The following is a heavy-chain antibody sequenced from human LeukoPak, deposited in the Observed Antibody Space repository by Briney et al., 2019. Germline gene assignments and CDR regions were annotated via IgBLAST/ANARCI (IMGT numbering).Heavy chain of an antibody. J-gene: IGHJ5*01. Sequence: PGGSLRLSCAASGFTFRNHWMGWVRQAPGKGLEWVAIISDDGSYKSYADSVKGRFTISRDNSKDTLYLQMNSLRAEDTAVYYCAKWALTTLPDSWGQGTLVTVSS. V-gene: IGHV3-30*18. CDR1: GFTFRNHW. CDR3: AKWALTTLPDS. D-gene: IGHD4-11*01. CDR2: ISDDGSYK.